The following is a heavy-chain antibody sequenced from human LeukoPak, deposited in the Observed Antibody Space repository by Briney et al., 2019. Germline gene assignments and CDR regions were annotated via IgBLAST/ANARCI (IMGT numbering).Heavy chain of an antibody. CDR2: IRPDGGEQ. V-gene: IGHV3-7*01. J-gene: IGHJ6*02. Sequence: GGSLRLSCEASGFSFNTYWMIWVRQAPGKGLEWVADIRPDGGEQYYLGSVKGRFTISRDNAKDSLYLEMNSLRPEDRAVYYCARSGNLDVYGLDVWGQGTTVTVFS. CDR1: GFSFNTYW. CDR3: ARSGNLDVYGLDV. D-gene: IGHD5-12*01.